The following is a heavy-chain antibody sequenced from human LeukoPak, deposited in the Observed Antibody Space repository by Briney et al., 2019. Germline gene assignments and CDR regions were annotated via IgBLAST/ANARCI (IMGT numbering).Heavy chain of an antibody. Sequence: PGGSLRLSCAASGFTFSSYAMHWVRQAPGKGLEWVAVISYDGSNKYYADSVKGRLAISRDNAKNSLYLQMNSLRAEDTAVYYCARGEVRGAHFDYWGQGTLVTVSS. V-gene: IGHV3-30*09. J-gene: IGHJ4*02. CDR1: GFTFSSYA. CDR2: ISYDGSNK. CDR3: ARGEVRGAHFDY. D-gene: IGHD3-10*01.